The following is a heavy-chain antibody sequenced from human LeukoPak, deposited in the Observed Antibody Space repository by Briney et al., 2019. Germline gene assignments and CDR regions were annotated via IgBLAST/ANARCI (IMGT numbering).Heavy chain of an antibody. J-gene: IGHJ4*02. D-gene: IGHD4-17*01. CDR2: VAFDGGNK. V-gene: IGHV3-30-3*01. CDR1: GVIFNNFA. Sequence: GGSLRLSCAASGVIFNNFAFHWVRQAPGKGLEWVAAVAFDGGNKYYADSVRGRLTISRDNSKNTPYLQMNSLRAEDTAVYYCARAGRADGDYHYFDYWGQGALVTVSS. CDR3: ARAGRADGDYHYFDY.